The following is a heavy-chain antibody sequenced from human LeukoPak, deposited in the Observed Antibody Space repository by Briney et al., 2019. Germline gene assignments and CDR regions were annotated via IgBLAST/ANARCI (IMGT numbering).Heavy chain of an antibody. CDR1: GINFSTYI. D-gene: IGHD5-24*01. CDR2: ISGGGTAT. V-gene: IGHV3-23*01. Sequence: GGSLRLSCAASGINFSTYIVSWVRQTPGKGLQWVSAISGGGTATYYADSVRGRFTISRDDSKNTVYLQMNSLRDEDTATYYCAKGGYIGYNGLFDMWGQGTMVTVSS. J-gene: IGHJ3*02. CDR3: AKGGYIGYNGLFDM.